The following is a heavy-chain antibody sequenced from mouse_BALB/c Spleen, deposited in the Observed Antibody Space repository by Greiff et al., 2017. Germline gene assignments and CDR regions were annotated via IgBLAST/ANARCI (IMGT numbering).Heavy chain of an antibody. CDR2: ISSGSSTI. J-gene: IGHJ4*01. CDR3: ARSGRYGFYAMDY. Sequence: EVQVVESGGGLVQPGGSRKLSCAASGFTFSSFGMHWVRQAPEKGLEWVAYISSGSSTIYYADTVKGRFTISRDNPKNTLFLQMTSLRSEDTAMYYCARSGRYGFYAMDYWGQGTSVTVSS. D-gene: IGHD2-14*01. V-gene: IGHV5-17*02. CDR1: GFTFSSFG.